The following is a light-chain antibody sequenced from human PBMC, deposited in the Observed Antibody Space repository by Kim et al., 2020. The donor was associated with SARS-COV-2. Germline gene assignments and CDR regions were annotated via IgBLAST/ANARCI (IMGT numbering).Light chain of an antibody. J-gene: IGKJ2*01. V-gene: IGKV3-20*01. Sequence: SPGERAPLSCRASQRVSSSYLAWYQQKPGQTPRLLIYGASSRATGIPDRFSGSGSGTDFTLTISRLEPEDFAVYYCQQYGSSPPYTFGQGTKLEI. CDR1: QRVSSSY. CDR2: GAS. CDR3: QQYGSSPPYT.